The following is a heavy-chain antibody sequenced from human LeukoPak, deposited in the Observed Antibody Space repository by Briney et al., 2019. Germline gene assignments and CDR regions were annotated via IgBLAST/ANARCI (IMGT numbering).Heavy chain of an antibody. D-gene: IGHD3-10*01. CDR1: GGTFSSYA. CDR2: IIPIFGTA. CDR3: AVILTYYYGSGSYYNEGIFDY. J-gene: IGHJ4*02. Sequence: SVKVSCKASGGTFSSYAISWVRQAPGQGFEWMGGIIPIFGTANYAQKFQGRVTITTDESTSTAYMELSSLRSEDTAVYYCAVILTYYYGSGSYYNEGIFDYWGQGTLVTVSS. V-gene: IGHV1-69*05.